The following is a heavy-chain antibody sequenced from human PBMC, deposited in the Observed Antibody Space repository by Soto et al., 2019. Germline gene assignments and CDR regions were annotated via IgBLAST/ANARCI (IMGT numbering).Heavy chain of an antibody. D-gene: IGHD2-8*01. Sequence: QVQLVQSGAEVTKPGASVKVSCKASGYTFTSYDINWVRQATGQGLEWLAWMSPNSGATGYAQKFQGRVTMTRDTSISTAYRELSNLRSEDTAVYFCARGVYAGVDVWGQGTTVTVCS. CDR1: GYTFTSYD. CDR2: MSPNSGAT. J-gene: IGHJ6*01. V-gene: IGHV1-8*01. CDR3: ARGVYAGVDV.